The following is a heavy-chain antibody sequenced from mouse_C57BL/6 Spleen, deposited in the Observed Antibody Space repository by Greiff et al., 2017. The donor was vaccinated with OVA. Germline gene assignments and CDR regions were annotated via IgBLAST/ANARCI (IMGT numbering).Heavy chain of an antibody. CDR2: IYPGSGST. J-gene: IGHJ4*01. CDR3: ARNWDHYAMDY. Sequence: QVQLQQPGAELVKPGASVKMSCKASGYTFTSYWITWVKQRPGQGLEWIGDIYPGSGSTNYNEKFKSKATLTVDTSSSTAYMRLSSQRSEDSAVYYCARNWDHYAMDYWGQGTSVTVSS. V-gene: IGHV1-55*01. D-gene: IGHD4-1*01. CDR1: GYTFTSYW.